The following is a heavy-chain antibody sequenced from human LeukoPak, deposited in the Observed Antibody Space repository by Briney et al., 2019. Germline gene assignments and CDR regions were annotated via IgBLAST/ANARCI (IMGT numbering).Heavy chain of an antibody. CDR1: GFTFDDYG. D-gene: IGHD2-2*01. J-gene: IGHJ4*02. V-gene: IGHV3-20*04. Sequence: GGSLRLSCAASGFTFDDYGMSWVRQAPGKRLDWVSGINWNGGSTGYADSVKGRFTISRDNAKKSLYLQMNSLRVEDTALYYCARHGTNREVPAAIDHWGQGTLVTVSS. CDR3: ARHGTNREVPAAIDH. CDR2: INWNGGST.